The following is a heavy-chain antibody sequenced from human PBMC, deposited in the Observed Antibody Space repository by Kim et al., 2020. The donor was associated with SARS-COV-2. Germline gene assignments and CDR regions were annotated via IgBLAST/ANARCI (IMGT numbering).Heavy chain of an antibody. V-gene: IGHV4-39*01. D-gene: IGHD3-9*01. Sequence: SETLSLTCTVSGGSISSSSYYWGWIRQPPGKGLEWIGSIYYSGSTYYNPSLKSRVTISVDTSKNQFSLKLSSVTAADTAVYYCASLVRSYFDWLLNFDYWGQGTLVTVSS. CDR2: IYYSGST. J-gene: IGHJ4*02. CDR1: GGSISSSSYY. CDR3: ASLVRSYFDWLLNFDY.